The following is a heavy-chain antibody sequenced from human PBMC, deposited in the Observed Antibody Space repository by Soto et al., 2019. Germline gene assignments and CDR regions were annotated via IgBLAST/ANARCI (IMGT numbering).Heavy chain of an antibody. Sequence: PSETLSLTCAFSGGSISSGGYSWSWIRQPPGKGLEWIGYIYHSGSTYYNPSLKSRVTISVDRSKNQFSLTLSSVTAADTAVYYCARGQVVAAQHWGQGTMVTVSS. CDR2: IYHSGST. CDR3: ARGQVVAAQH. CDR1: GGSISSGGYS. V-gene: IGHV4-30-2*01. D-gene: IGHD2-15*01. J-gene: IGHJ4*02.